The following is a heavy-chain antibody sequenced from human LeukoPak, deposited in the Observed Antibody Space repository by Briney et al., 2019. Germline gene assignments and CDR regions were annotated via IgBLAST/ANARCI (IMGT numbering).Heavy chain of an antibody. Sequence: PSETLSLTCTLSGDSISSSGYCWGWIRQPPGEGLECVGVICYTGNTYYNPSLKSRVTISVDTSKNQFSLRLSSVTAADTAVYYCARVEDYYDSSGYAGGPQGSFDYWGQGTLVTVSS. CDR1: GDSISSSGYC. CDR2: ICYTGNT. J-gene: IGHJ4*02. V-gene: IGHV4-39*01. CDR3: ARVEDYYDSSGYAGGPQGSFDY. D-gene: IGHD3-22*01.